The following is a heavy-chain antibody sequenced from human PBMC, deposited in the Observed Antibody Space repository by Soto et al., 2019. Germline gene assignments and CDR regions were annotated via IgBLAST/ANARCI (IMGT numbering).Heavy chain of an antibody. CDR1: GFTFSSYG. CDR3: ARAAVTTNFGAFDI. CDR2: IGTAGDT. V-gene: IGHV3-13*01. Sequence: EVQLVESGGGLVQPGGSLRLSCAASGFTFSSYGMHWVRQATGKGLEWVSAIGTAGDTYYPGSVKGRFTISRENAKNSLYLQMNSLRAGDTAVYYCARAAVTTNFGAFDIWGQGTMVTVSS. J-gene: IGHJ3*02. D-gene: IGHD4-17*01.